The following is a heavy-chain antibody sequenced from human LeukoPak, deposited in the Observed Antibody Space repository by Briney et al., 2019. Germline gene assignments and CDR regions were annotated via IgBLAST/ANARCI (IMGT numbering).Heavy chain of an antibody. J-gene: IGHJ5*02. CDR3: ARDYGLYYDFWSGESKTFDP. CDR1: GYTFTGYY. Sequence: ASVKVPRKASGYTFTGYYMHWVRQAPGQGLEWMGWINPNSGGTNYAQKFQGRVTMTRDTSISTAYMELRRLRSDDTAVYYCARDYGLYYDFWSGESKTFDPWGQGTLVTVSS. V-gene: IGHV1-2*02. CDR2: INPNSGGT. D-gene: IGHD3-3*01.